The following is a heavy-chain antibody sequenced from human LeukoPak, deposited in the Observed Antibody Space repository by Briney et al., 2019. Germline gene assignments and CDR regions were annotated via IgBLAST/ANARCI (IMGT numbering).Heavy chain of an antibody. CDR1: GYTFTSYG. D-gene: IGHD6-13*01. CDR3: ARGLEVGSSWYSSVDY. Sequence: GASVKVSCKAFGYTFTSYGISWVRQAPGQGLEWMGWISAYNGNTNYAQKLQGRVTMTTDTSTSTAYMELRSLRSDDTAVYYCARGLEVGSSWYSSVDYWGQGTLVTVSS. V-gene: IGHV1-18*01. J-gene: IGHJ4*02. CDR2: ISAYNGNT.